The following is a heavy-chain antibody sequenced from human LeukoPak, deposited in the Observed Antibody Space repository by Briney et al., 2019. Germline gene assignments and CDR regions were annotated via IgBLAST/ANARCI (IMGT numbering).Heavy chain of an antibody. Sequence: ASVKVSCKASGYIFTDYYMHWVRQAPGQELGWMGRINPNSGGTNYAQKFQGRVTMTRDTPISTAYTELSSLRSEDTAAYYCARDQGDGEYYYDSSGYYDYWGQGTLVTVSS. D-gene: IGHD3-22*01. CDR1: GYIFTDYY. J-gene: IGHJ4*02. CDR2: INPNSGGT. CDR3: ARDQGDGEYYYDSSGYYDY. V-gene: IGHV1/OR15-1*02.